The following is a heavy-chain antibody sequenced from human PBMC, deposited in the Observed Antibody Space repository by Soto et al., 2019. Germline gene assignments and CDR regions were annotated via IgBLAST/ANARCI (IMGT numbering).Heavy chain of an antibody. CDR3: ARQRGVIPAAYYFDY. D-gene: IGHD3-16*02. CDR2: INPNSGGT. Sequence: ASVKVSCKASGYTFTGYYMHWVRQAPGQGLEWMGWINPNSGGTNYAQKFQGWVTMTRDTSISTAYMELSRLRSDDTAVYYCARQRGVIPAAYYFDYWGQGTLVTV. CDR1: GYTFTGYY. J-gene: IGHJ4*02. V-gene: IGHV1-2*04.